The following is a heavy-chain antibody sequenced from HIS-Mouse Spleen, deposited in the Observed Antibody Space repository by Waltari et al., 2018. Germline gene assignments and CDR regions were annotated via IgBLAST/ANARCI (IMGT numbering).Heavy chain of an antibody. CDR1: GDTVAGYY. CDR3: ARGIAAAGTRVDY. V-gene: IGHV1-2*02. CDR2: INPNSGGT. Sequence: QVQLVQSGAEVKKPGASVKVSCKASGDTVAGYYCHWVRQAPGQGLGWMGWINPNSGGTNYAQKFQGRVTMTRDTSISTAYMELSRLRSDDTAVYYCARGIAAAGTRVDYWGQGTLVTVSS. J-gene: IGHJ4*02. D-gene: IGHD6-13*01.